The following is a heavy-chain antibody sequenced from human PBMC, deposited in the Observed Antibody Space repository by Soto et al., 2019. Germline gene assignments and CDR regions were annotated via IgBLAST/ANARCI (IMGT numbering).Heavy chain of an antibody. CDR3: ARDRGYTYGYWGRFDP. V-gene: IGHV1-3*05. J-gene: IGHJ5*02. D-gene: IGHD5-18*01. CDR1: GYTFTDSA. Sequence: QVHFVQSGAEEKKPGASVKVSCKASGYTFTDSAIHWVRQAPGQRLEWMGWINAGNGDTKYSQKFQGRVTITRDTSANTAYMELSSLTSEDTAEYYCARDRGYTYGYWGRFDPWGQGTLVTVSS. CDR2: INAGNGDT.